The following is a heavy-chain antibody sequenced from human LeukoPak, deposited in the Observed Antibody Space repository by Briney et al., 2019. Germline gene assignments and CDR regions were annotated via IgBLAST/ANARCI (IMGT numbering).Heavy chain of an antibody. J-gene: IGHJ6*03. D-gene: IGHD3-3*01. Sequence: ASVKVSCTASGYTFTSYYMHWVRQAPGQGLEWMGIINPSGGSTSYAQKFQGRVTMTRDMSTSTVYMELGSLRSEDTAVYYCARSHLGDGVVITDMDVWGKGTTVTVSS. CDR1: GYTFTSYY. V-gene: IGHV1-46*01. CDR2: INPSGGST. CDR3: ARSHLGDGVVITDMDV.